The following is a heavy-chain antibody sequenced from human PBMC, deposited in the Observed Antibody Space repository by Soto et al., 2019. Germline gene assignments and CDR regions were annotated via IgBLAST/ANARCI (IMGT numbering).Heavy chain of an antibody. CDR2: ISLYSDGT. CDR3: ARVVPGAEAWFGP. Sequence: ASVNFSCKTSGYTFSNYGITWVRQAPGQPLEWLGWISLYSDGTNYAQKFQGRVSMTTDTSTTTAYMELRSLRSDDTAVYYCARVVPGAEAWFGPWGQGTLVTVSS. D-gene: IGHD2-2*01. V-gene: IGHV1-18*01. CDR1: GYTFSNYG. J-gene: IGHJ5*02.